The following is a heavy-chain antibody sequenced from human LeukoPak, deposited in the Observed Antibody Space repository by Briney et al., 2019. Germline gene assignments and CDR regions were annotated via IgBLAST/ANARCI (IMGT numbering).Heavy chain of an antibody. D-gene: IGHD3-9*01. CDR2: IGASGGST. Sequence: GGSLRLSCATSGFTFSSYDMSWVRQAPGKGLEWVSGIGASGGSTYYADSVKGRFTISRDNSKNTLYLQMNSLRTEDTAVYYCAKAEGYDILTGLDYWGQGTLVTVSS. V-gene: IGHV3-23*01. J-gene: IGHJ4*02. CDR1: GFTFSSYD. CDR3: AKAEGYDILTGLDY.